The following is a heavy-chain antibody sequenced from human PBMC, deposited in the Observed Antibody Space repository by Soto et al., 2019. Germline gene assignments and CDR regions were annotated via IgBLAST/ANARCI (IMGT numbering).Heavy chain of an antibody. CDR3: ARDSSPPRNVDY. CDR1: GFNFNSYT. Sequence: TGGSLRLSCAASGFNFNSYTINWVRQAPGKRLEWLSSISSSGSTIYYADSVKGRFTISRDNAKNSLYLQMNSLRAEDTAVYYCARDSSPPRNVDYWGQGTLVTVSS. CDR2: ISSSGSTI. V-gene: IGHV3-48*04. J-gene: IGHJ4*02.